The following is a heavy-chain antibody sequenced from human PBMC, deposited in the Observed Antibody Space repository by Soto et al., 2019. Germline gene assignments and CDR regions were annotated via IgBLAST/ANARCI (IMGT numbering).Heavy chain of an antibody. CDR3: AREASSSPDYYYYYMDV. J-gene: IGHJ6*03. D-gene: IGHD6-13*01. V-gene: IGHV1-8*01. CDR2: MNPNSGNT. CDR1: GYTFTSYD. Sequence: QVQLVQSGAEVKKPGASVKVSCKASGYTFTSYDINWVRQATGQGLEWMGWMNPNSGNTGYAQKFQGRVTMTRNTSISTAYMELSSLRSEDTAVYYCAREASSSPDYYYYYMDVWGKGTTVTVSS.